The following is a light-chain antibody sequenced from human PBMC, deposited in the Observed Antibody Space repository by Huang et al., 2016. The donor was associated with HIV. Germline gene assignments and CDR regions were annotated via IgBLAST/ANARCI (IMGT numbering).Light chain of an antibody. CDR1: QIIGNTY. V-gene: IGKV3-20*01. CDR2: AAS. J-gene: IGKJ2*01. Sequence: EVVLTQSPGTLSLSPGERATLSCRASQIIGNTYLAWYQQKPGKAPRLLIYAASTRATDIPDRFSGRGSGTDFALTISRLEPEDFAIYYCQQLRTFGQGTKLEIK. CDR3: QQLRT.